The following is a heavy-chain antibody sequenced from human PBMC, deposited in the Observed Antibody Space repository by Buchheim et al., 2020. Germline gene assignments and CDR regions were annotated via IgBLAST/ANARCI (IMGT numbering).Heavy chain of an antibody. CDR2: IYYSGST. CDR1: GGSISSNY. J-gene: IGHJ5*02. V-gene: IGHV4-59*01. D-gene: IGHD5-24*01. CDR3: ARGIGRWLQSRTVFDP. Sequence: QVQLQESGPGLVKPSETLSLTCSVSGGSISSNYWSWIRQPPGKGLEWIGHIYYSGSTNYNPSLKSRVTISVDTSKNQFSLKLSSVTAADTAVYYCARGIGRWLQSRTVFDPWGQGTL.